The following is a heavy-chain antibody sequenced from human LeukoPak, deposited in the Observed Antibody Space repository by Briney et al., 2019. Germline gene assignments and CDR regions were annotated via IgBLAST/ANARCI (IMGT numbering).Heavy chain of an antibody. CDR2: INPISGVT. J-gene: IGHJ4*02. CDR1: GYTFTGYY. V-gene: IGHV1-2*02. D-gene: IGHD5-12*01. CDR3: ARGGYSGFDPFDY. Sequence: ASVKVSSTASGYTFTGYYMHWVRQAPGQGLEWMGWINPISGVTNFAQNFLGSVSMSRDTSIRTAYLDMYSLTFDDTAVFYCARGGYSGFDPFDYWGQGTLVTVSS.